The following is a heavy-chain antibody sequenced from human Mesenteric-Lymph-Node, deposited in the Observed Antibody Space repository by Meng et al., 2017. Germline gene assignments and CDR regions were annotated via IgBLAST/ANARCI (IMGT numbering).Heavy chain of an antibody. V-gene: IGHV6-1*01. CDR3: ARDYDILNGSPVGWFDA. Sequence: SQTLSLTCAISGDSVPSNSAAWNWIRQSPSRGLEWLGRTYYRSKRYNDYAVSVKSRITINPDTSKNQFYLQLNSVTHEDTAVYYCARDYDILNGSPVGWFDAWGQGTLVTVSS. J-gene: IGHJ5*02. CDR1: GDSVPSNSAA. D-gene: IGHD3-9*01. CDR2: TYYRSKRYN.